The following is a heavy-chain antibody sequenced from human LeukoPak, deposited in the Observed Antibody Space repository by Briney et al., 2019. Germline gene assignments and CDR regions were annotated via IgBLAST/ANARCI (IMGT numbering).Heavy chain of an antibody. CDR2: IYTSGST. Sequence: SETLSLTCTVSGGSISSYYWSWIRQPPGKGLEWIGYIYTSGSTNYNPSLKSRVTISVDTSKNQFSLKLSSVTAADTAVYYCARQLFWTTVVKEYYFDYWGQGTLVTVSS. CDR1: GGSISSYY. CDR3: ARQLFWTTVVKEYYFDY. J-gene: IGHJ4*02. V-gene: IGHV4-4*09. D-gene: IGHD4-23*01.